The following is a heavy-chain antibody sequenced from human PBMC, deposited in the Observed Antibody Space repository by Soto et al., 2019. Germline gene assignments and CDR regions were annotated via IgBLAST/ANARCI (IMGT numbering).Heavy chain of an antibody. J-gene: IGHJ3*01. CDR2: ISAYNGNT. CDR3: ARDLRMITFGGVIGDAFDF. CDR1: GYTFTSYG. D-gene: IGHD3-16*01. V-gene: IGHV1-18*01. Sequence: ASVKVSCKASGYTFTSYGISWVRQAPGQGLEWMGWISAYNGNTNYAQKLQGRVTMTTDTSTSTAYMELRSLRSDDTAVYYCARDLRMITFGGVIGDAFDFWGQGTMVTVAS.